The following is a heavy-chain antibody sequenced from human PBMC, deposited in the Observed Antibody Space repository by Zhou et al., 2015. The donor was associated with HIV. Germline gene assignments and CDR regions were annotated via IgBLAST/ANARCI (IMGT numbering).Heavy chain of an antibody. D-gene: IGHD2-15*01. CDR1: GFTFSGSG. CDR2: IWYDGSNK. Sequence: QVQLVESGGGVVQPGRSLRLSCAASGFTFSGSGMHWVRQAPGKGLEWVAVIWYDGSNKYYADSLKGRFTISRDNSKNTLFLQMNSLRVEDTAVYYCAKITGSGYCSGGSCYRFDYWGQGTLVTVSS. V-gene: IGHV3-33*03. J-gene: IGHJ4*02. CDR3: AKITGSGYCSGGSCYRFDY.